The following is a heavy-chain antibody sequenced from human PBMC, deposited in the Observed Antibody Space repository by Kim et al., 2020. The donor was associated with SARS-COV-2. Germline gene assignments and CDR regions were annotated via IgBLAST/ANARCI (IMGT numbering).Heavy chain of an antibody. Sequence: SNPSLKRRVTISVDTSKNQFSLKLSSVTAADTAVYYCARHRVRGSYYFDYWGQGTLVTVSS. J-gene: IGHJ4*02. CDR3: ARHRVRGSYYFDY. V-gene: IGHV4-39*01. D-gene: IGHD1-26*01.